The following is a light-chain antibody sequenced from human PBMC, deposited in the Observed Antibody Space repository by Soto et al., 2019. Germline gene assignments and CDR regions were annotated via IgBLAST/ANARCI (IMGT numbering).Light chain of an antibody. CDR2: KAS. Sequence: DFQMTQSPSSLSASVGDRVTITCRASQTISSWLAWYQQKPGKAPKLLIYKASSLESGVPSRFSGSGSGTEFTLTISSLQPDDFATYYCQQYNSYSHGTFGQGTKVDIK. CDR3: QQYNSYSHGT. J-gene: IGKJ1*01. CDR1: QTISSW. V-gene: IGKV1-5*03.